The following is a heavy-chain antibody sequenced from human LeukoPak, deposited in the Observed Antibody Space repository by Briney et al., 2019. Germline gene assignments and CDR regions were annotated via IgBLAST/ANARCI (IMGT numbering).Heavy chain of an antibody. V-gene: IGHV4-59*01. CDR2: IYYSGST. CDR3: ARAVIYYDSSGYYHYMDV. CDR1: GGSISSYY. J-gene: IGHJ6*03. D-gene: IGHD3-22*01. Sequence: SETLSLTCTVSGGSISSYYWSWIRQPPGKGLEWIGYIYYSGSTNYNPSLKSRVTISVDTSKNQCSLKLSSVTAADTAVYYCARAVIYYDSSGYYHYMDVWGKGTTVTVSS.